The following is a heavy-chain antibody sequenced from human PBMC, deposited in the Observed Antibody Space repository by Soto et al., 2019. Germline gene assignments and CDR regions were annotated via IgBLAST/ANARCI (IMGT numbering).Heavy chain of an antibody. CDR2: ISAYNGNT. D-gene: IGHD2-15*01. J-gene: IGHJ4*02. CDR3: ASGEPPVAYPFDY. CDR1: GYTLTGYG. V-gene: IGHV1-18*01. Sequence: ASGKGSSKASGYTLTGYGISWVRQAPGQGLEGMGWISAYNGNTNYAQKLQGRVTMTTDTSTSTAYMELRSLRSDDTAVYYCASGEPPVAYPFDYWGQGTLVTVSS.